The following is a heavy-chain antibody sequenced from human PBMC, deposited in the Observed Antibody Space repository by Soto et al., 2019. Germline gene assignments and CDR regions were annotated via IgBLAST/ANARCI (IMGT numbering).Heavy chain of an antibody. D-gene: IGHD2-15*01. CDR2: IYDSGNT. V-gene: IGHV4-30-2*01. CDR3: ARGQWWYTPRAFDI. CDR1: GGSISGSTYS. J-gene: IGHJ3*02. Sequence: SETLSLTCAVSGGSISGSTYSWSWIRQPPGKGLEWIGYIYDSGNTYYNPSLKSRVTISVDTSKNQFSLKLSSVTAADTAVYYCARGQWWYTPRAFDIWGQGTMVTVS.